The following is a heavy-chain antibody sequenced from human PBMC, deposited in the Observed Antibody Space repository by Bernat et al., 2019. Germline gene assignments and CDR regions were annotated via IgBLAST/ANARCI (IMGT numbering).Heavy chain of an antibody. CDR1: FTGYY. Sequence: FTGYYMHWLRQAPGQGLEWMGWINPNSGGTNYAQKFQGCVTMTRDTSINTAEMELSRLRSDDTDVYYCARGERLRFLEWLPDHNWVDHWG. CDR3: ARGERLRFLEWLPDHNWVDH. V-gene: IGHV1-2*04. J-gene: IGHJ5*02. D-gene: IGHD3-3*01. CDR2: INPNSGGT.